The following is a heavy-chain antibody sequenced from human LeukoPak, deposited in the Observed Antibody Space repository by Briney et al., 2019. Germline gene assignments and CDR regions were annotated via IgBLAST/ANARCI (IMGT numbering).Heavy chain of an antibody. CDR1: GGSFSGYC. CDR2: INHSGST. V-gene: IGHV4-34*01. CDR3: ARILRATRGGWFDP. D-gene: IGHD4-17*01. J-gene: IGHJ5*02. Sequence: PSETLSLTCAVYGGSFSGYCWSWIRQPPGKGLEWIGEINHSGSTNYNPSLKSRVTISVDTSKNQFSLKLSSVTAADTAVYYCARILRATRGGWFDPWGQGTLVTVSS.